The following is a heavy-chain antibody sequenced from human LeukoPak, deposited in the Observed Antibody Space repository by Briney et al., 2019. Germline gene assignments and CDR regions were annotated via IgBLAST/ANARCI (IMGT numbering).Heavy chain of an antibody. CDR2: IWYDGSNK. D-gene: IGHD6-19*01. V-gene: IGHV3-33*01. J-gene: IGHJ4*02. CDR1: GFTFSSYG. Sequence: SGGSLRLSCAASGFTFSSYGMHWVRQAPGKGLEWVAVIWYDGSNKYYADSVKGRFTISRDNSKNTLYLQMNSLRAEDTAVYYCARGHGKVAVAGNRSDRSFDYWGQGTLVTVSS. CDR3: ARGHGKVAVAGNRSDRSFDY.